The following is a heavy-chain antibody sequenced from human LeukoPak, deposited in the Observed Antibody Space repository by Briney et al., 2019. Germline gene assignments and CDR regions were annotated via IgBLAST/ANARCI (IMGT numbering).Heavy chain of an antibody. D-gene: IGHD1-26*01. CDR1: GVSISSYY. J-gene: IGHJ4*02. Sequence: SSETLSLTCTVSGVSISSYYWSWLRQPAGKGLEWIGRIYTSGSTNYNPSLKSRVTMSVDTSKNQFSLKLSSVTAADTAVYYCASGGLYSGSYYVDYWGQGTLVTVSS. CDR3: ASGGLYSGSYYVDY. V-gene: IGHV4-4*07. CDR2: IYTSGST.